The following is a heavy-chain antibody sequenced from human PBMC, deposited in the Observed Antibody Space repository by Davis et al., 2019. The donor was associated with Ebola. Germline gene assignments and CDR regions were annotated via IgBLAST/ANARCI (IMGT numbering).Heavy chain of an antibody. CDR1: GFTFSSYS. D-gene: IGHD2-15*01. J-gene: IGHJ3*02. V-gene: IGHV3-21*01. CDR2: ISSDSDYI. Sequence: GGSLRLSCAASGFTFSSYSMNWVRQAPGKGLECVSSISSDSDYIYYADSVKGRFTASRDNAKNSLYLEMNSLRAEDTAVYYCAAADIVVVVDGTSYPHAFDTWGQGTVVTVSS. CDR3: AAADIVVVVDGTSYPHAFDT.